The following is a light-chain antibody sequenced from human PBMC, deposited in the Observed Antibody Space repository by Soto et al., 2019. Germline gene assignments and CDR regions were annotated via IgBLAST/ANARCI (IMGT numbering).Light chain of an antibody. CDR2: DVS. CDR3: QQSYSTPPWT. Sequence: DIQMTQSPSTLSASVGDRVTITCRASQSISNWLAWYQQKPGKAPKLLIYDVSSLESGVPSRFSGSGSGTDFTLTISSLQPEDFATYFCQQSYSTPPWTFGQGTKVDIK. J-gene: IGKJ1*01. V-gene: IGKV1-39*01. CDR1: QSISNW.